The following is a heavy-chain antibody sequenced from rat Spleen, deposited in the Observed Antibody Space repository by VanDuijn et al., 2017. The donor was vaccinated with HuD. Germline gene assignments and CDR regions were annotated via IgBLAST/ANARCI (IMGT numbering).Heavy chain of an antibody. D-gene: IGHD4-2*01. V-gene: IGHV5-27*01. CDR3: TTDRLGADYFDY. J-gene: IGHJ2*01. CDR1: GFTFSNYY. CDR2: ISTGGGST. Sequence: EVQLVESGGGLVQPGRSLKLSCAASGFTFSNYYMAWVRQAPTKGLEGVAYISTGGGSTYYRDSVKGRFTISRDNSKSTLYLQMDSLRSEDTATYYCTTDRLGADYFDYWGQGVMVTFSS.